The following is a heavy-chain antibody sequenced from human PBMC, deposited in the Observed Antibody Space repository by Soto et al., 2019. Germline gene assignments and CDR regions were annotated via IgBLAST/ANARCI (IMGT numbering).Heavy chain of an antibody. Sequence: EVQLVESGGGLVQPGGSLRLSCAASGFTFSSYSMNWVRQAPGKGLEWVSYISSSSSTIYYADSMKGRFTISRDNAKNSLYLQKNSLRAEDTAVYYCARLYDFWSGYYTQYYFDYWGQGTLVTVSS. CDR1: GFTFSSYS. CDR2: ISSSSSTI. D-gene: IGHD3-3*01. V-gene: IGHV3-48*01. CDR3: ARLYDFWSGYYTQYYFDY. J-gene: IGHJ4*02.